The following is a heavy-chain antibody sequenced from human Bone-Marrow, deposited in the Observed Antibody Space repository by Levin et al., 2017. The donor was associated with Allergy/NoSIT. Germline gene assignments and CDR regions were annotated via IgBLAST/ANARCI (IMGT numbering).Heavy chain of an antibody. J-gene: IGHJ5*02. D-gene: IGHD5-24*01. CDR3: ARGAEMSTRAMWFDP. CDR1: RFIFSDYS. V-gene: IGHV3-11*01. CDR2: ISRDASSM. Sequence: GESLKISCAASRFIFSDYSMSWIRQAPGKGLEWVSYISRDASSMYYADSVQGRFIISRDNADNSLYLQMNSLRAEDTAIYYCARGAEMSTRAMWFDPWGQGTRVTVSS.